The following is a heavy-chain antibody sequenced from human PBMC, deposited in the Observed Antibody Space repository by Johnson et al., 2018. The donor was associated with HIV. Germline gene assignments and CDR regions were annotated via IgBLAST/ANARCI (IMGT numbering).Heavy chain of an antibody. J-gene: IGHJ3*02. Sequence: VQLVESGGGLVQPGRSLRLSCAASGITVGTNYMSWVRQAPGKGLEWVSVIFSVGDVYYADSVKGRFTISRDNSKNMVYLQMNSLRAEDTAVYYCARGDSSGEAFDIWGQGTMVTVSS. CDR2: IFSVGDV. D-gene: IGHD3-22*01. V-gene: IGHV3-66*01. CDR3: ARGDSSGEAFDI. CDR1: GITVGTNY.